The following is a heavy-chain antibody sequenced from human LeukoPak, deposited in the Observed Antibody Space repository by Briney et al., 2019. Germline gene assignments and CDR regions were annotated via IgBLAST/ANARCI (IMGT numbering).Heavy chain of an antibody. CDR3: ARGALLWFGAKMEYYFDY. CDR2: IYTSGST. D-gene: IGHD3-10*01. Sequence: SETLSLTCTVSGDSISGGSYYWTWIRQPAGKGLEWIGRIYTSGSTNYNPSLKSRVTISIDTSKNQFSLSLRSVTAADTAVYYCARGALLWFGAKMEYYFDYWGQGTPLTVSS. CDR1: GDSISGGSYY. V-gene: IGHV4-61*02. J-gene: IGHJ4*02.